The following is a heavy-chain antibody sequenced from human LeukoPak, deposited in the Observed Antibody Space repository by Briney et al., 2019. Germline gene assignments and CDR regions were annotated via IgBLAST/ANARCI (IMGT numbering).Heavy chain of an antibody. D-gene: IGHD4-17*01. J-gene: IGHJ1*01. CDR1: GGTFSSYA. V-gene: IGHV1-8*02. CDR3: ARGLYGVPQH. Sequence: ASVKVSCXASGGTFSSYAINWVRQATGQGLEWMGWMNPNSGNTGYAQKFQGRVTMTRNTSISTAYMELSSLRSEDTAVYYCARGLYGVPQHWGQGTLVTVSS. CDR2: MNPNSGNT.